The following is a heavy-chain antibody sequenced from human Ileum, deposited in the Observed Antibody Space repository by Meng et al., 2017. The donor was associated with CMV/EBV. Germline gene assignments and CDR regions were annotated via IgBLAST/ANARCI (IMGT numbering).Heavy chain of an antibody. Sequence: GGSLRLSCAASGFTFRSYAMHWVRQAPGKGLEWVATTSYDGNNKYYADSVKGRFTISRDNSKNTLYLQMNSLRAEDTAVYYCVREDFSSTWPYYYYYGMDVWGQGTTVTVSS. D-gene: IGHD6-13*01. CDR3: VREDFSSTWPYYYYYGMDV. V-gene: IGHV3-30*04. CDR1: GFTFRSYA. CDR2: TSYDGNNK. J-gene: IGHJ6*02.